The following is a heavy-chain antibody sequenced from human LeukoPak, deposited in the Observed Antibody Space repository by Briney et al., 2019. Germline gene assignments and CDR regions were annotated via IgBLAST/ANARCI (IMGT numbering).Heavy chain of an antibody. Sequence: PGGSLRLSCAASGFTFSSYAMSWVRQAPGKGLGWVSAISGSGGSTHYADSVKGRFTISRVNSKNTLYLQMNSLRAEDTAVYYCKGYCSGGSCRPDFDYWGQGTLVTVSS. CDR2: ISGSGGST. CDR1: GFTFSSYA. V-gene: IGHV3-23*01. J-gene: IGHJ4*02. CDR3: KGYCSGGSCRPDFDY. D-gene: IGHD2-15*01.